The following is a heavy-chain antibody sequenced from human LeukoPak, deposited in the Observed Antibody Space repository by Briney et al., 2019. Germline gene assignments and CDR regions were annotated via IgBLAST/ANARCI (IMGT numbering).Heavy chain of an antibody. CDR1: GYTFTSYY. CDR2: INPSGGST. J-gene: IGHJ4*02. CDR3: ARKWELLASDY. V-gene: IGHV1-46*01. Sequence: ASVKVSCKASGYTFTSYYMHWVRQAPGQGLEWMGIINPSGGSTSYAQKFQGRVTMTTGTSTSTAYMELRSLRSDDTALYYCARKWELLASDYWGQGTLVTVSS. D-gene: IGHD1-26*01.